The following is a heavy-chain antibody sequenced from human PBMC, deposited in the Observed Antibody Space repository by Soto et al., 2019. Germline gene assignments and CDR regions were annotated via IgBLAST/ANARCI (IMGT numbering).Heavy chain of an antibody. Sequence: GASVKVSCKASGYTFTSYYMHWVRQAPGQGLEWMGIINPSGGSTSYAQKFQGRVTMTRGTSTSTVYMELSSLRSEDTAVYYCARWGSIADDLDAFDIWGQGTMVTVSS. CDR1: GYTFTSYY. V-gene: IGHV1-46*01. D-gene: IGHD6-6*01. CDR3: ARWGSIADDLDAFDI. J-gene: IGHJ3*02. CDR2: INPSGGST.